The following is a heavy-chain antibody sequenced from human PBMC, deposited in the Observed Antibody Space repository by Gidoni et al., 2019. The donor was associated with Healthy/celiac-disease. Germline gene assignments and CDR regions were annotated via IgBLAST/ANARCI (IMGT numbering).Heavy chain of an antibody. D-gene: IGHD3-16*01. V-gene: IGHV4-39*01. CDR1: GGSISSSSYY. J-gene: IGHJ4*02. CDR2: IYYSGIT. CDR3: ASLGGYDY. Sequence: QLQLQESGPGLVKPSENLSLTCTVSGGSISSSSYYWGWIRQPPGKGLEWIGSIYYSGITYYNPSLKIRVTISVDTSKNQFSLKLSSVTAADTSVYYCASLGGYDYLGQGTLVTVSS.